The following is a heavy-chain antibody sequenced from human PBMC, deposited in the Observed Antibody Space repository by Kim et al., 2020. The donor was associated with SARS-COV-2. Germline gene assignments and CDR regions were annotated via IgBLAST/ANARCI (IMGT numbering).Heavy chain of an antibody. Sequence: YYADSVKGRFPTSRANANYSLYLQMNSLRAEDTAVYFCARITATAPFGVDVWGQGTSVTVSS. V-gene: IGHV3-21*01. CDR3: ARITATAPFGVDV. D-gene: IGHD6-13*01. J-gene: IGHJ6*02.